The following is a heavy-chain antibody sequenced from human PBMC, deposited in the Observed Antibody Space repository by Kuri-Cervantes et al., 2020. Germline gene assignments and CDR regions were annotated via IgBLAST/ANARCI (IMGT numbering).Heavy chain of an antibody. Sequence: ASVKVSCKASGYTFTSYDINWVRQATGQGLEWMGWMNPNSGNTGYAQKFQGRVTMTRNTSISTAYIELSSLRSEDTAVYYCARGPDFWSGYYSTYYGMDVWGQGTTVTVSS. D-gene: IGHD3-3*01. J-gene: IGHJ6*02. V-gene: IGHV1-8*01. CDR3: ARGPDFWSGYYSTYYGMDV. CDR1: GYTFTSYD. CDR2: MNPNSGNT.